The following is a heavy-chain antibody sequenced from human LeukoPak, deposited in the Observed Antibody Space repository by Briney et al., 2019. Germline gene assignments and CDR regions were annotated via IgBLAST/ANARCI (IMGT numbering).Heavy chain of an antibody. D-gene: IGHD3-22*01. CDR1: GGSFSSYY. CDR3: ARAGPGTSSGLGGYHPDYYYYMDV. CDR2: FYYSGSN. J-gene: IGHJ6*03. V-gene: IGHV4-59*01. Sequence: SETLSLTCTVSGGSFSSYYWRGLRQPPGRGVEGIGYFYYSGSNNYTPSLKGRVTISVDTSKNQFSLKLSSVTAADTAVYYCARAGPGTSSGLGGYHPDYYYYMDVWGKGTTVTVSS.